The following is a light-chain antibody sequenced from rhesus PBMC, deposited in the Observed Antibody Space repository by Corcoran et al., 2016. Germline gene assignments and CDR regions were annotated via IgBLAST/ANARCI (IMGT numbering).Light chain of an antibody. CDR3: SSDAGSNTFI. CDR2: EVS. CDR1: SNDVGVYDY. J-gene: IGLJ1*01. Sequence: QAALTQPPSVSGSPGQSVTISCTGTSNDVGVYDYVSWYQQHPGTAPKLMIYEVSKRPSGVSDRFSGSKSGNTASLTISGLQAEDEADYYCSSDAGSNTFIFGAGTRLTVL. V-gene: IGLV2-23*01.